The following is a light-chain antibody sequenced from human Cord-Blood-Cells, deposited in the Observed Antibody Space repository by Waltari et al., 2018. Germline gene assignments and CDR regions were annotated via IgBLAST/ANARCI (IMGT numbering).Light chain of an antibody. CDR1: QSVSSY. CDR3: QQRSNWPKLT. Sequence: EIALTQSPATLSLSHGERATLSCRASQSVSSYLAWYQQNPGQTPRLLIYDASNRATGIPARFSGSGSGTDFTLTISSLEPEDFAVYYCQQRSNWPKLTFGGGTKVEIK. CDR2: DAS. J-gene: IGKJ4*01. V-gene: IGKV3-11*01.